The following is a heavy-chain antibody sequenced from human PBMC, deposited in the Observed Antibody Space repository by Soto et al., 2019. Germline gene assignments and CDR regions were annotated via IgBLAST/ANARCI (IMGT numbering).Heavy chain of an antibody. D-gene: IGHD1-26*01. V-gene: IGHV4-59*08. J-gene: IGHJ4*02. CDR1: GGSISSYY. CDR2: IYYSGST. Sequence: SETLPLTCTVSGGSISSYYWSWIRQPPGKGLEWIGYIYYSGSTNYNPSLKSRVTISVDTSKNQFSLKLSSVTAADTAVYYCARHGNSGSYNYWGQGTLVTVSS. CDR3: ARHGNSGSYNY.